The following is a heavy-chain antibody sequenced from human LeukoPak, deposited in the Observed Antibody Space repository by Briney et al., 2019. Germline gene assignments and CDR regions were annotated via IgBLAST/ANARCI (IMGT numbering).Heavy chain of an antibody. CDR2: IDSSSSSR. D-gene: IGHD3-3*01. J-gene: IGHJ6*02. V-gene: IGHV3-21*01. Sequence: PGGSLRLSCAASGFTFSSSTMDWVRQAPGKGLEWVSSIDSSSSSRYYADSVKGRFTISRDNSKNTLYLQMNSLRAEDTAVYYCAKSRRITIFGVVITDYYYYGMDVWGQGTTVTVSS. CDR3: AKSRRITIFGVVITDYYYYGMDV. CDR1: GFTFSSST.